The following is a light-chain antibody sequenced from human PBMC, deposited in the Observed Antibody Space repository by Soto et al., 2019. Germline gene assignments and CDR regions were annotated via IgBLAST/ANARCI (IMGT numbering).Light chain of an antibody. CDR1: SSSIGSNS. V-gene: IGLV1-44*01. Sequence: QTVVTQPPSASGTPGQRVTISCSGSSSSIGSNSVNWYQQLPRTAPKVLIYTNSQRPSGVPDRFSGSKSGTSASLAISGLHPEDEADYYCAAWDGSLNVYVFGTGTKLTVL. CDR3: AAWDGSLNVYV. CDR2: TNS. J-gene: IGLJ1*01.